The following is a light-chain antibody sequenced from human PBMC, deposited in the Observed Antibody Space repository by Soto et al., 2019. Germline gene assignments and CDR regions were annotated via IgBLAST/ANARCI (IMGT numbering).Light chain of an antibody. CDR1: QSISSY. J-gene: IGKJ5*01. V-gene: IGKV1-39*01. CDR3: QQTYTIPVT. CDR2: AAS. Sequence: DLQMTQSPSSLSASVGDRVTITCRASQSISSYLNRYQQKPGKAPKLLIYAASSLQSGVPSRFSGSGSGTDFTLTISSLQPEDFATYFCQQTYTIPVTFGQGTRLEIK.